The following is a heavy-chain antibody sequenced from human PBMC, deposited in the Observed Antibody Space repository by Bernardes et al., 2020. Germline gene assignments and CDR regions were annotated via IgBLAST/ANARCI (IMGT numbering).Heavy chain of an antibody. D-gene: IGHD4-17*01. CDR1: GGSISSSSYY. V-gene: IGHV4-39*01. J-gene: IGHJ5*02. Sequence: SETLSLTCTVSGGSISSSSYYWGWIRQPPGKGLEWIGSIYYSGSTYYNPSLKSRVTISVDTSKNQFSLKLSSVTAADTAVYYCARLEKYDYGDWFDPWGQGTLVTVSS. CDR2: IYYSGST. CDR3: ARLEKYDYGDWFDP.